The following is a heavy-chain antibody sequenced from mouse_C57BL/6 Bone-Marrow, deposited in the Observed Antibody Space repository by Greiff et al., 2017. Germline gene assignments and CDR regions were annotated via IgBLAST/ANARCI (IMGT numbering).Heavy chain of an antibody. CDR2: IYPRSGNT. CDR3: ARRGGKAWFAY. V-gene: IGHV1-81*01. Sequence: VQVVESGAELARPGASVKLSCKASGYTFTSYGISWVKQRTGQGLEWIGEIYPRSGNTYYNEKFKGKATLTADKSSSTAYMELRRLTSEDSAVYFCARRGGKAWFAYWGQGTLVTVSA. CDR1: GYTFTSYG. J-gene: IGHJ3*01. D-gene: IGHD1-1*02.